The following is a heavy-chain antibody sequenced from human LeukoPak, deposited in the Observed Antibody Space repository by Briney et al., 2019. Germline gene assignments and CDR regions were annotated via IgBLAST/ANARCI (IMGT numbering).Heavy chain of an antibody. V-gene: IGHV6-1*01. CDR1: GDSVSSNSTA. J-gene: IGHJ3*02. CDR2: TYYRSKWYS. Sequence: SQTLSLTCAISGDSVSSNSTACNWIRQSPSRGLEWLVRTYYRSKWYSDYAVSMKSRITINPDTSKNQFSLQLNSVTPEDTAVYYCVRGGQGDGYSADEAFDIWGQGTMVTVSS. CDR3: VRGGQGDGYSADEAFDI. D-gene: IGHD5-24*01.